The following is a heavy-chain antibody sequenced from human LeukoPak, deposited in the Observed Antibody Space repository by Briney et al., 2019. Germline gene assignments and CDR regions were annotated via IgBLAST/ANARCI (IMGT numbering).Heavy chain of an antibody. Sequence: GGSLRLSCAASGFIFSDYYMGWIRQAPGRGLEWVSYISDSGSNIYYTDSVKGRFTMSRDNAKKSLYLQMNSLRAEDTAVYYCARAKFDSSGYYYRGFDIWGQGTMVTVSS. D-gene: IGHD3-22*01. CDR1: GFIFSDYY. CDR2: ISDSGSNI. CDR3: ARAKFDSSGYYYRGFDI. V-gene: IGHV3-11*04. J-gene: IGHJ3*02.